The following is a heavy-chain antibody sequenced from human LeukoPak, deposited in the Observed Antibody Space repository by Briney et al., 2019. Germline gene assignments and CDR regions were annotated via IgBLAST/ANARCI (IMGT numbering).Heavy chain of an antibody. V-gene: IGHV4-34*01. CDR3: ARGLEYANLN. CDR1: GGSFSGYY. Sequence: SETLSLTCAAYGGSFSGYYWSWIRQPPGKGLEWIGEINHSGSTNYNPSLKSRVTISVDTSKNQFSLKLSSVTAADTAVYYCARGLEYANLNWGQGTLVTVSS. J-gene: IGHJ4*02. D-gene: IGHD3-3*01. CDR2: INHSGST.